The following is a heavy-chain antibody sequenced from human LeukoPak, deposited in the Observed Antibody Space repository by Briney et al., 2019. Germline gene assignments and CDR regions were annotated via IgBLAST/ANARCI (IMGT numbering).Heavy chain of an antibody. CDR2: MYYSGST. Sequence: PSETLSLTCTVSGGSISSGDYYWSWIRQPPGKGLEWIAYMYYSGSTYYNPSLKSRVTMSADTSKNQFSLKLSSVTAADTAVYYCARALAAAGIYYMDVWGKGTTVTVSS. CDR1: GGSISSGDYY. CDR3: ARALAAAGIYYMDV. D-gene: IGHD6-13*01. J-gene: IGHJ6*03. V-gene: IGHV4-30-4*01.